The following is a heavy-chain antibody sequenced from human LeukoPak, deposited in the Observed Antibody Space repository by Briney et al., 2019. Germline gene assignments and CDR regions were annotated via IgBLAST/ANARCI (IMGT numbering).Heavy chain of an antibody. Sequence: GGSLRLSCAAAGLTFSSSWMSWVRQAPGKGLEWVANINQDGGEKYYGDSVKGRCTISRDNAKNALYLQMDSLRAEDTGVYYCARDRGCNYWGQGTLVTVSS. V-gene: IGHV3-7*05. CDR1: GLTFSSSW. CDR3: ARDRGCNY. CDR2: INQDGGEK. J-gene: IGHJ4*02.